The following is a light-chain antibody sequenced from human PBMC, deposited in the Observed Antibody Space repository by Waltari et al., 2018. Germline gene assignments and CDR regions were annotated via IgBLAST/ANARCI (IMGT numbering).Light chain of an antibody. CDR1: QSVGST. CDR3: QHYVRLPAT. CDR2: GAS. Sequence: EIVLTQSPGTLSLSPGERATLSCRASQSVGSTLAWYQQKPGQPPRLLIYGASSRATGIPDRFSGSGSGTDFSLTIGRLEPEDFAVYYCQHYVRLPATFGQGTKVEI. V-gene: IGKV3-20*01. J-gene: IGKJ1*01.